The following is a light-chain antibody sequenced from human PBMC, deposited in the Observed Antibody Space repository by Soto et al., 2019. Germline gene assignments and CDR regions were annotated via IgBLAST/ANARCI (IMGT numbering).Light chain of an antibody. CDR2: GAS. CDR3: QQYDSSPFT. J-gene: IGKJ5*01. Sequence: EIVLTQSPGTLSLSPGERATLSCRASQSVSSSYLAWYQQKPGQAPWLLIYGASSRASAVPDRFSGSGSGTDFTLTISGLEPEDFAVYYCQQYDSSPFTFGQGTRLDIK. CDR1: QSVSSSY. V-gene: IGKV3-20*01.